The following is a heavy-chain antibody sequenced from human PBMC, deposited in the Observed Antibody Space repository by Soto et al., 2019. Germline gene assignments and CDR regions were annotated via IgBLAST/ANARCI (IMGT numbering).Heavy chain of an antibody. CDR1: GGTFSSYA. J-gene: IGHJ4*02. Sequence: QVQLVQSGAEVKKPGSSVKVSCKASGGTFSSYAISWVRQAPGQGLEWMGGIIPIFGTANYAQKFQGRVTXXAXEXXSTAYMELSSLRSEDTAVYYCLCEQLARTQNNFDYWGQGTLVTVSS. CDR2: IIPIFGTA. D-gene: IGHD6-13*01. CDR3: LCEQLARTQNNFDY. V-gene: IGHV1-69*12.